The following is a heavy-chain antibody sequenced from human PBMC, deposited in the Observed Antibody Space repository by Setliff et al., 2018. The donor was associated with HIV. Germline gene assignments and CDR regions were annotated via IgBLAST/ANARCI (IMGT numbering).Heavy chain of an antibody. J-gene: IGHJ3*02. CDR3: AKFYCPHGVCYGFDI. V-gene: IGHV4-61*08. D-gene: IGHD2-8*01. CDR1: GGSISSGGYY. Sequence: SETLSLTCTVSGGSISSGGYYWSWIRQHPGKGLEWIGYIYYSGTTKYNPSVTSRVTISVDASKNQLFLQLISVTAADTAVYYCAKFYCPHGVCYGFDIWGQGTMVTVSS. CDR2: IYYSGTT.